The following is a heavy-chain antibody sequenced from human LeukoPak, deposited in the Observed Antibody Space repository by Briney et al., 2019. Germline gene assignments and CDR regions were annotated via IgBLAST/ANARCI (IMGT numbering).Heavy chain of an antibody. CDR3: ITDPGAWQPV. CDR1: GLTFSNAR. J-gene: IGHJ3*01. V-gene: IGHV3-15*01. CDR2: IKSKTDGETT. Sequence: GGSLRLSCAASGLTFSNARMSWVRQAPGKGLEWIGRIKSKTDGETTDYAAPVRGRFTISRDDSKNTLYLQMNRLNTEDTAVYYCITDPGAWQPVWGRGTMVAVSS. D-gene: IGHD3-10*01.